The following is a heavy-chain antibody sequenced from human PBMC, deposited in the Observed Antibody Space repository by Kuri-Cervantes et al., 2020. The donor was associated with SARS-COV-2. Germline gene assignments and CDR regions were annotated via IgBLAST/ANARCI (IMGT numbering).Heavy chain of an antibody. Sequence: GESLKISCAASGFTLSSYAMSWVRQAPGKGLEWVSAISGSGGSTYYADSVKGRFTISRDNAKNSLYLQMNSLRAEDTAVYYCAKDLDCSSTSCYDRSPHFGYWGQGTLVTVSS. J-gene: IGHJ4*02. CDR1: GFTLSSYA. V-gene: IGHV3-23*01. CDR2: ISGSGGST. D-gene: IGHD2-2*01. CDR3: AKDLDCSSTSCYDRSPHFGY.